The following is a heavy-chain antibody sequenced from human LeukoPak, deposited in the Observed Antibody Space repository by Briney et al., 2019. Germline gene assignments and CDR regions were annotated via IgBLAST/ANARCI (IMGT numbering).Heavy chain of an antibody. Sequence: GGSLRLSCAASGFTFSSYAMSWVRQAPGKGLEWVSNMSGSGGSTYYADSVKGRFTISRDNSKNTLYLQMDSLRAEDTAVYYCARDQEGFDYWGQGTLVTVSS. CDR2: MSGSGGST. V-gene: IGHV3-23*01. J-gene: IGHJ4*02. CDR3: ARDQEGFDY. CDR1: GFTFSSYA.